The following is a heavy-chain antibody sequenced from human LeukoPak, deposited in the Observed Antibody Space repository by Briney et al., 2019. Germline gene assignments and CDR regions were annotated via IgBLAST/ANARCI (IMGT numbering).Heavy chain of an antibody. CDR2: IYYSGST. D-gene: IGHD3-22*01. J-gene: IGHJ4*02. CDR3: ARESVDYYDSSGYYYEGGFIDY. V-gene: IGHV4-39*07. CDR1: GGSISSSSYY. Sequence: SETLSLTCTVSGGSISSSSYYWGWIRQPPGKGLEWIGSIYYSGSTYYNPSLKSRVTISVDTSKNQFSLKLSSVTAADTAVYYCARESVDYYDSSGYYYEGGFIDYWGQGTLVTVSS.